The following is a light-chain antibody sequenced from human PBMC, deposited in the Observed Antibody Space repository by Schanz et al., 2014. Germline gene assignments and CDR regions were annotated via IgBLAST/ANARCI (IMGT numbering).Light chain of an antibody. CDR3: SSYTISSSYV. CDR2: DVT. CDR1: TSDVGGYNY. Sequence: QSALTQPASVSGSPGQSITISCTGTTSDVGGYNYVSWYQQHPGKAPKLMIYDVTSRPSGVSNRFSGSKSGNTASLTISGLQAEDEADYYCSSYTISSSYVFGTGTKLTVL. V-gene: IGLV2-14*01. J-gene: IGLJ1*01.